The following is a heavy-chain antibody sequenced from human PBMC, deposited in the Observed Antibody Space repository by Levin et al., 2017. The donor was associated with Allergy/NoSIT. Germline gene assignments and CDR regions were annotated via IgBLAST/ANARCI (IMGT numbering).Heavy chain of an antibody. D-gene: IGHD3-22*01. J-gene: IGHJ6*02. V-gene: IGHV3-23*01. CDR3: ARDLYDSSGFYYYGLDV. CDR1: GFTFDTSA. Sequence: GASVKVSCAASGFTFDTSAMSWVRQAPGKGLEWVSTVSKSGTSPFYADSVKGRFIISRDNFKNTLYLQMNSLRAEDTAVYYCARDLYDSSGFYYYGLDVWGRGTTATVSS. CDR2: VSKSGTSP.